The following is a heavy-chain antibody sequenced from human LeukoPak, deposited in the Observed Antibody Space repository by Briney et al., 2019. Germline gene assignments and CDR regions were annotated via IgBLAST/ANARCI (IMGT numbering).Heavy chain of an antibody. D-gene: IGHD2-15*01. Sequence: EASVKVSCKASGYTFTGYYTHWVRQAPGQGLEWMGWINPNSGGTNYAQKFQGRVTMTRDTSISTAYMELSRLRSDDTAVYYCARDLSPVVVVAATTPYYYYGMDVWGQGTTVTVSS. CDR1: GYTFTGYY. CDR3: ARDLSPVVVVAATTPYYYYGMDV. V-gene: IGHV1-2*02. CDR2: INPNSGGT. J-gene: IGHJ6*02.